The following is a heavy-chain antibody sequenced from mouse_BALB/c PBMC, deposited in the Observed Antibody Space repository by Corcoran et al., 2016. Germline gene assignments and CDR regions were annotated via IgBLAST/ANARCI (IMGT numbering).Heavy chain of an antibody. CDR1: AYTFTNYG. J-gene: IGHJ1*01. CDR3: ARDYYDGSSPGSLDV. V-gene: IGHV9-3-1*01. D-gene: IGHD1-1*01. CDR2: INTYTGEP. Sequence: QIQLVQSGPELKKTGETVKISCKASAYTFTNYGMNWVKQAPGKGFKWMGWINTYTGEPTYADDFKGRFAFSLETSASTAYLQINNLKNEDTATSSGARDYYDGSSPGSLDVWGAGTTVTVSS.